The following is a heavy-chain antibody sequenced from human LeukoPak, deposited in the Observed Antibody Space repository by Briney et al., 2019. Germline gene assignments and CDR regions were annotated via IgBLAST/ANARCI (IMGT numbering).Heavy chain of an antibody. V-gene: IGHV5-51*01. J-gene: IGHJ6*03. D-gene: IGHD5-12*01. CDR3: ARSTYGYSGYDSPFYYYYYMDV. Sequence: GESLKISCKGSGYSFTSYWIGWVRQMPGKGLEWMGIIYPCDSDTRYSPSFQGQVTISADKSISTAYLQWSSLKASDTAMYYCARSTYGYSGYDSPFYYYYYMDVWGKGTTVTISS. CDR2: IYPCDSDT. CDR1: GYSFTSYW.